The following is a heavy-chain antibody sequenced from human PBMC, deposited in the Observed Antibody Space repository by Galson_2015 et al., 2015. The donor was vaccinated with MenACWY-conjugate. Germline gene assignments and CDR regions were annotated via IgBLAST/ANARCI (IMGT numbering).Heavy chain of an antibody. CDR3: AHSPYCSTTSCYAARAFDV. J-gene: IGHJ3*01. CDR2: IYWDDDK. Sequence: WLSLIYWDDDKRYSPSLKSRLTITNDTSKNQVVLSMTNVDPVDTATYYCAHSPYCSTTSCYAARAFDVWGQGTVVTVSS. D-gene: IGHD2-2*01. V-gene: IGHV2-5*02.